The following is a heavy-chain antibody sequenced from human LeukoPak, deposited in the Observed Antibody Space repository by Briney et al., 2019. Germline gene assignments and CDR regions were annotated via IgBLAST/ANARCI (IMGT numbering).Heavy chain of an antibody. CDR3: ARAPPHCYGMDV. CDR2: ISSSSSYI. Sequence: GGSLRLSCAASGFTFSSHSMNWVRQAPGKGLEWVSSISSSSSYIYYADSVKGRFTIPRDNAKNSLYLQMNSLRAEDTAVYYCARAPPHCYGMDVWGQGTTVTVSS. J-gene: IGHJ6*02. CDR1: GFTFSSHS. V-gene: IGHV3-21*01.